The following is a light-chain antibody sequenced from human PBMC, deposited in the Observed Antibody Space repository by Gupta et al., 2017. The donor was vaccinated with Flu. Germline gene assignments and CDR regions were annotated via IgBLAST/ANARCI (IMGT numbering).Light chain of an antibody. J-gene: IGKJ2*02. CDR3: QHYDNCRRT. CDR1: QGVRSY. CDR2: GAS. V-gene: IGKV3-15*01. Sequence: PATRSWSPGERATLSCRASQGVRSYLNWYPQKPGQAPRLLIYGASTWATGFPARFSGSGSGAEFTLTISSLQSEDFAVYYCQHYDNCRRTFGEGTKLEI.